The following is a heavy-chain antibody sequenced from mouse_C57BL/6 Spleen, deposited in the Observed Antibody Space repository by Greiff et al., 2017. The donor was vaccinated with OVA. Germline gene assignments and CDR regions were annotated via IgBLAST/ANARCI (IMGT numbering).Heavy chain of an antibody. CDR2: INPYNGDT. D-gene: IGHD2-10*02. V-gene: IGHV1-20*01. CDR1: GYSFTGYF. J-gene: IGHJ2*01. Sequence: EVQVVESGPELVKPGDSVKISCKASGYSFTGYFMNWVMQSHGKSLEWIGRINPYNGDTFYNQKFKGKATLTVDKSSSTAHMELRSLTSEDSAVYYCARGVSPDYWGQGTTLTVSS. CDR3: ARGVSPDY.